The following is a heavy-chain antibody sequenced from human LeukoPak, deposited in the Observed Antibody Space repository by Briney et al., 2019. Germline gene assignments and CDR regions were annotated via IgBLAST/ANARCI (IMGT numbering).Heavy chain of an antibody. Sequence: GGSLRLSCAVSGFTFSSFSMTWVRQPPGKGLECVSYISSDSRMIYYADSVKGRFSISRDNAKNTLYLHMNSLRDEDTAVYYCARDRDTSMVKGYWGQGTLVTVSS. D-gene: IGHD5-18*01. CDR2: ISSDSRMI. V-gene: IGHV3-48*02. J-gene: IGHJ4*02. CDR3: ARDRDTSMVKGY. CDR1: GFTFSSFS.